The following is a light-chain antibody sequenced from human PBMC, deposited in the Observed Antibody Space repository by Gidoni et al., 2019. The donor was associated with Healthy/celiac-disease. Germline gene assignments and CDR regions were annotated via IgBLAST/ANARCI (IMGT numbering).Light chain of an antibody. J-gene: IGLJ2*01. CDR1: SLRSYY. CDR3: NSRDSSGNRYVV. Sequence: SSELTQDPAVSVALGQTVSITCPGDSLRSYYASWYQQKPGQAPVLVIYGKNNRPSGIPNRFSGSSSGNTASLTITGAQAEDEADYYCNSRDSSGNRYVVFGGGTKLTVL. CDR2: GKN. V-gene: IGLV3-19*01.